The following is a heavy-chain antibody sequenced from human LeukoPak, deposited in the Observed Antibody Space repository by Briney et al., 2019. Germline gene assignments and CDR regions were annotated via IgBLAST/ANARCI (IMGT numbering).Heavy chain of an antibody. D-gene: IGHD4-17*01. CDR2: IRNKPHSYTT. J-gene: IGHJ4*02. V-gene: IGHV3-72*01. Sequence: GGSLRLSCAASGFTFIDAYMDWVRQAPGKGLQWVGRIRNKPHSYTTDYAASVEGRFTISRDDSKNSLFLQMNSLKIEDTAVYYCTRVRHGDYFDPWGLGTLVTVSS. CDR1: GFTFIDAY. CDR3: TRVRHGDYFDP.